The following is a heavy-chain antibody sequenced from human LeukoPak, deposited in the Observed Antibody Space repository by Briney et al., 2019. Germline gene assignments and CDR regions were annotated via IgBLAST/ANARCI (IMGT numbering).Heavy chain of an antibody. J-gene: IGHJ4*02. D-gene: IGHD5-18*01. CDR1: GFIFSSYE. Sequence: PGGSLRLSCAASGFIFSSYEMNWVRQAPGKGLEWVSYISSSGSTIYYADSVKGRFTISRDNAKTSLYLQMISLRAEDTAVYYCARHLSGVTGYTYGRGIDYWGQGTLVTVSS. CDR2: ISSSGSTI. CDR3: ARHLSGVTGYTYGRGIDY. V-gene: IGHV3-48*03.